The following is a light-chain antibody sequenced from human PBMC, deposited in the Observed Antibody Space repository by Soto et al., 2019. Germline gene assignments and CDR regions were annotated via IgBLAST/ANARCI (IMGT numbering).Light chain of an antibody. CDR2: GAS. J-gene: IGKJ1*01. Sequence: PGERVTLSCRASQSVSSSYLAWYQQKPGQAPRLLIYGASTRATGIPARFSGSGSGTEFTLTISSLQSEDFAVYYCQQYNNRGTFGQGTKVDIK. CDR1: QSVSSSY. V-gene: IGKV3-15*01. CDR3: QQYNNRGT.